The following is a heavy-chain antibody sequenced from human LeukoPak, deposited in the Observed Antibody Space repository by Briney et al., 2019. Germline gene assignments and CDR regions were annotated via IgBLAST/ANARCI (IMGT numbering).Heavy chain of an antibody. V-gene: IGHV1-8*01. D-gene: IGHD5-24*01. Sequence: ASVKVSCKASGCTFTSYDINWVRQATGQGLEWMGWMNPNSGNTGYAQKFQGRVTMTRNTSISTAYMELSSLRSEDTAVYYCARPPSREGHTSRYYCYGMDVWGQGTTVTVSS. CDR3: ARPPSREGHTSRYYCYGMDV. CDR1: GCTFTSYD. J-gene: IGHJ6*02. CDR2: MNPNSGNT.